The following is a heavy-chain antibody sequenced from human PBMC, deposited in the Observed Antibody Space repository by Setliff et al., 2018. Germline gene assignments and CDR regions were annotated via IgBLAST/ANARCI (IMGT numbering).Heavy chain of an antibody. J-gene: IGHJ4*02. CDR2: IRYDGSGK. Sequence: GKSLKISCAASGFTFSSYAMHWVRQAPGKGLEWVASIRYDGSGKYYGDSLKGRFTISRDNFENTLYLQMTSLRPEDTAVYYCAKDKDFVVVAAYFDSWGQGTPVTVSS. CDR1: GFTFSSYA. D-gene: IGHD2-21*02. V-gene: IGHV3-30*02. CDR3: AKDKDFVVVAAYFDS.